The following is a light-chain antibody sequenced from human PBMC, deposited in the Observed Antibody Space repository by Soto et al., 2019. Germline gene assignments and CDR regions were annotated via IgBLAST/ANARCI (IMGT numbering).Light chain of an antibody. V-gene: IGKV1-27*01. Sequence: DIQMTQSPSSLSASFGDRVTITCRASQGIGVYLAWFQQKPGNAPKLLIYAASTLQSGVPSRFSGRGSGTDFTLTISGLQPEDVVTYCCQKNNRAPLTFGGGTKVEIK. CDR3: QKNNRAPLT. J-gene: IGKJ4*01. CDR2: AAS. CDR1: QGIGVY.